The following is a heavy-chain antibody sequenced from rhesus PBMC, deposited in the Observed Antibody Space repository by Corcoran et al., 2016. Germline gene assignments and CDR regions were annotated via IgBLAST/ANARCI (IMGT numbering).Heavy chain of an antibody. CDR2: IYGSGSST. CDR3: AGGGSGYSLRGADY. J-gene: IGHJ4*01. Sequence: QLQLQESGPGLVKPSETLSVTCAVSGGSISSSYWSWIRQAPGKGLEWIGSIYGSGSSTNCNPCLKSRVTLSVDTSKNQLALKLSSVTAADTAVYYCAGGGSGYSLRGADYWGQGVLVTVSS. D-gene: IGHD5-24*01. CDR1: GGSISSSY. V-gene: IGHV4-169*02.